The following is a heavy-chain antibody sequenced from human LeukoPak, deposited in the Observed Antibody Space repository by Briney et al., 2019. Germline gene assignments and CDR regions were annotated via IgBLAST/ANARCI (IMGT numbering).Heavy chain of an antibody. CDR1: GFTFSDYA. CDR3: AKSRGNIYVGDAFDI. CDR2: ITRNGGST. V-gene: IGHV3-23*01. J-gene: IGHJ3*02. Sequence: GKSLRLSCTASGFTFSDYAMSWVRQGPGKGLEWVSGITRNGGSTYCADSVKGRFTISRDNSENTLYMQLNSLRVEDTAVYYCAKSRGNIYVGDAFDIWGQGTLVTVSS. D-gene: IGHD5-18*01.